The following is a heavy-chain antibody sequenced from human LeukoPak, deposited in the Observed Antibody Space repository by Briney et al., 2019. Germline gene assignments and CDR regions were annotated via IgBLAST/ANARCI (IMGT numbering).Heavy chain of an antibody. CDR3: ARGLYSGFDSDY. V-gene: IGHV3-7*01. CDR1: GFTFSSYW. J-gene: IGHJ4*02. Sequence: PGGSLRLSCAASGFTFSSYWMSWARQAPGKGLEWVANIKQDGSEKYYVDSVKGRFTISRDNAKNSLFLQMNSLRVDDTAVYYCARGLYSGFDSDYWGQGALVTVSS. CDR2: IKQDGSEK. D-gene: IGHD5-12*01.